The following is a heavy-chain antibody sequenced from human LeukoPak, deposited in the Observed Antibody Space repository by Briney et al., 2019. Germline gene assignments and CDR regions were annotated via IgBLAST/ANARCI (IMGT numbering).Heavy chain of an antibody. V-gene: IGHV1-2*02. J-gene: IGHJ4*02. CDR3: ARECSRYDYECDY. CDR2: ITHNSRGI. D-gene: IGHD5-12*01. Sequence: ALVKVSCKASGYTFTGYYMHWVRQAPGQGLGWMGWITHNSRGINYVQKFQGEFTMTRDTSISTPYMELSRLRSDGAAVYYCARECSRYDYECDYWGQETLVSVSS. CDR1: GYTFTGYY.